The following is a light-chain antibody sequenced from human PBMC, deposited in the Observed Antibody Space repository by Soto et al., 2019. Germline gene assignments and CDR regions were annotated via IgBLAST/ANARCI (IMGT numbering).Light chain of an antibody. J-gene: IGLJ1*01. V-gene: IGLV2-8*01. CDR2: EVV. CDR3: QSYAGSNAYV. CDR1: KSDIGVYDF. Sequence: QSALTQPPSASGSPGQSVTISCTGTKSDIGVYDFVSWYQHHPGKAPRLIIYEVVQRPSGVPDRFSGSKSGNTASLTVSGLQAADEADYFCQSYAGSNAYVFGSRTRSPS.